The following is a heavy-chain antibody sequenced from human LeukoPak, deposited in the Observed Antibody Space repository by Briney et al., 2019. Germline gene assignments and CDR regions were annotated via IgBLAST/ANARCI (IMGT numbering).Heavy chain of an antibody. CDR3: ARSSSAYYYEFDY. CDR1: GFTFSNYG. J-gene: IGHJ4*02. V-gene: IGHV3-30*03. Sequence: GGSLRLSCAASGFTFSNYGMHWVRQAPGKGLEWVVVISHDGSNNNYADSVKGRFTISRDDSKNTVYLQMNSLRAEDTAVYYCARSSSAYYYEFDYWGQGTLVTVSS. D-gene: IGHD3-22*01. CDR2: ISHDGSNN.